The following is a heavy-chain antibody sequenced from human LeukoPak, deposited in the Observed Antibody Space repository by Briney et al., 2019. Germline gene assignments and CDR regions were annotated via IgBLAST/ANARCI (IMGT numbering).Heavy chain of an antibody. CDR3: ARQQWDSNSGDDY. Sequence: SETLSLTCDVSGGSITPYYWNWIRQTPRKGLEWIGFIQGGGSAYYNPSLKSRLSILVDMSKNQVSLRLNSVTAADTAVYYCARQQWDSNSGDDYWGQGTLVTVSS. D-gene: IGHD6-6*01. J-gene: IGHJ4*02. V-gene: IGHV4-59*08. CDR1: GGSITPYY. CDR2: IQGGGSA.